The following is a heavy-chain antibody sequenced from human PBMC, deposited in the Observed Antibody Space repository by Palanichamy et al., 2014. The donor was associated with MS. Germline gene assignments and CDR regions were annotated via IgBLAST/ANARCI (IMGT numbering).Heavy chain of an antibody. V-gene: IGHV3-30-3*01. J-gene: IGHJ4*02. CDR1: GFSFNNFA. Sequence: VQLVESGGGVVQPGRSLRLSCAASGFSFNNFATHWVRQAPGKGLEWVAVISYDGHNKFYGDSVKGRFTISRDNSKNTLSLEMNSLTTEDTAMYFCARGAGTNWLFTLDSWGQGTQVTVSS. CDR2: ISYDGHNK. CDR3: ARGAGTNWLFTLDS. D-gene: IGHD3-9*01.